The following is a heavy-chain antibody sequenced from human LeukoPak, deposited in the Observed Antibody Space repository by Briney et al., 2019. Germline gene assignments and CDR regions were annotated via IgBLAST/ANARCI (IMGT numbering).Heavy chain of an antibody. D-gene: IGHD1-1*01. CDR1: GSTFPNYW. CDR3: ARRGQLERRYYDY. Sequence: GASLQISCKGSGSTFPNYWIGWVRQMPGKGLEWVGIIYPGDSDTRYSPSFQGQVTISADKSISTAYLQWSSLKASDTAIYYCARRGQLERRYYDYWGQGTLVTVSS. V-gene: IGHV5-51*01. J-gene: IGHJ4*02. CDR2: IYPGDSDT.